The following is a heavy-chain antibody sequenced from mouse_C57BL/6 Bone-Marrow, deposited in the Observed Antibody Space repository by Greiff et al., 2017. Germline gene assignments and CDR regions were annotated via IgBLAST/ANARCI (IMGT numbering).Heavy chain of an antibody. CDR3: ARGSSGLFAY. Sequence: QVQLQQPGAELVKPGASVKLSCKASGYTFTSYWMHGVKQRPGQGLEWIGMIHPNSGSTNYNEKFKSKATLTVDKSSGTAYMQLSSLTSEDSAVYYCARGSSGLFAYWGQGTLVTVSA. CDR2: IHPNSGST. CDR1: GYTFTSYW. D-gene: IGHD1-1*01. J-gene: IGHJ3*01. V-gene: IGHV1-64*01.